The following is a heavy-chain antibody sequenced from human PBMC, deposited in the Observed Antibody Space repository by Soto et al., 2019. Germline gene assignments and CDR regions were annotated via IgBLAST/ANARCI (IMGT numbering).Heavy chain of an antibody. CDR3: ARRHSGSYNGGGIYYYYGMDV. V-gene: IGHV5-51*01. CDR1: GYRFTSSW. Sequence: PGESLKISCQGSGYRFTSSWIGWVRQMPGKGLEWLGNVYPSDSDVRYSPSFQGHVTISADKSISTAYLQWSSLKASDTAMYYCARRHSGSYNGGGIYYYYGMDVWGQGTTVTVSS. CDR2: VYPSDSDV. D-gene: IGHD1-26*01. J-gene: IGHJ6*02.